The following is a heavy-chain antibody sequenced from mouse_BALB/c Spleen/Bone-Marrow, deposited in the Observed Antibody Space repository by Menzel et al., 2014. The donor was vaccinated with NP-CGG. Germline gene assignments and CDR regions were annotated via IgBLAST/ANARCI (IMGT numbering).Heavy chain of an antibody. Sequence: EVKVVESGPELVKPGASVKMSCKASGYTFTSYVMHWVKQKPGQGLEWIGYINPYNDGTKYNEKFKGKATLTSDESSSTACMELSSLTSEDSAVYYCARSGRYDGFAYWGQGTLVTVSA. V-gene: IGHV1-14*01. CDR1: GYTFTSYV. J-gene: IGHJ3*01. CDR2: INPYNDGT. CDR3: ARSGRYDGFAY. D-gene: IGHD2-14*01.